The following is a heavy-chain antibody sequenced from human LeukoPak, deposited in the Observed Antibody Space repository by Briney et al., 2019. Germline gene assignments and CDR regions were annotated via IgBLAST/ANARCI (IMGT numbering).Heavy chain of an antibody. CDR3: ARRSGSYGDFDY. J-gene: IGHJ4*02. D-gene: IGHD1-26*01. CDR1: GYSFTSYW. CDR2: IYPTDSDT. Sequence: GESLKLSCTGSGYSFTSYWIGWVRQMPGKGLEWMGIIYPTDSDTRYSPSFQGQVIISADKSISTAYLQWNSLKASDTAMYYCARRSGSYGDFDYWGQGTLVTVSS. V-gene: IGHV5-51*01.